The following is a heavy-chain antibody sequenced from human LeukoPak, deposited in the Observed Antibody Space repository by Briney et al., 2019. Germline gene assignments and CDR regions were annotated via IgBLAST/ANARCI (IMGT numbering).Heavy chain of an antibody. CDR3: ARGSGGFDP. CDR1: GFTFSTYW. D-gene: IGHD7-27*01. V-gene: IGHV3-7*01. J-gene: IGHJ5*02. CDR2: IKEDGSEK. Sequence: GGSLRLSCAASGFTFSTYWMSWVRQAPGKGPEWVANIKEDGSEKYYVDSVKGRFTISRDNAQNSLFLQMNSLRAEDTAVYYCARGSGGFDPWGQGTLVTVSS.